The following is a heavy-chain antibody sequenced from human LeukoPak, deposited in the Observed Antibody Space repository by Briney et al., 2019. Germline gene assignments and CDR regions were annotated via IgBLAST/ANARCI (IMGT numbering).Heavy chain of an antibody. CDR2: IYSGGST. V-gene: IGHV3-53*01. J-gene: IGHJ4*02. Sequence: GGSLRLSCAASGFXVSSNYISWVRQAPGKGLEWVSVIYSGGSTYYADSVKGRFTISRDNSKNTLYLQMNSLRAEDTAVYYCARGAPHFDYWGQGTLVTVSS. CDR3: ARGAPHFDY. CDR1: GFXVSSNY.